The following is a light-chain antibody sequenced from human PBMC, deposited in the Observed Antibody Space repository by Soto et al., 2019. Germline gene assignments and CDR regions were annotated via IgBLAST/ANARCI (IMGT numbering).Light chain of an antibody. CDR1: QSLLHYNGHNF. Sequence: DIVMTQSPLSLPVTPGEPAPISCRSSQSLLHYNGHNFLNWYLQKPGQSPQVLIYLGSNRASGVPDRFSGSGSGTDFTLKISRVEAEDVGVYYCMQALQTPLTFGQGTRLEIK. V-gene: IGKV2-28*01. CDR3: MQALQTPLT. J-gene: IGKJ5*01. CDR2: LGS.